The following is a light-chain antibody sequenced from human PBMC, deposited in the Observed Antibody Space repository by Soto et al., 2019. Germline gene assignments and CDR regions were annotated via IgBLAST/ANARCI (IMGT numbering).Light chain of an antibody. CDR1: QSIDTY. V-gene: IGKV1-39*01. Sequence: DIQMTQSPSSLSASVGDRVTITCRASQSIDTYLNWYQQRPGKAPRLLIYTASRLQSGVPSRFSGSGSGTEFPLTISSLQPEDFATYYCQQSYKTLWTFGQGTKVEIK. CDR3: QQSYKTLWT. J-gene: IGKJ1*01. CDR2: TAS.